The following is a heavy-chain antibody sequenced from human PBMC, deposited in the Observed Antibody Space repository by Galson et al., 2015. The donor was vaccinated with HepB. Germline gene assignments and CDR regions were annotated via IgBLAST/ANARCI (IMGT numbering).Heavy chain of an antibody. J-gene: IGHJ4*02. CDR1: GYTFTNYY. D-gene: IGHD3-22*01. V-gene: IGHV1-46*01. CDR2: IDPSGGST. CDR3: ARDLRPTYEDSSGYYYGPPGFDY. Sequence: SVKVSCKASGYTFTNYYMHWVRQAPGQGLEWMGIIDPSGGSTSYAQKFEGRVTVTRDTSTSTVYMELSSLRSEDTAVYYCARDLRPTYEDSSGYYYGPPGFDYWGQGTLVTVSS.